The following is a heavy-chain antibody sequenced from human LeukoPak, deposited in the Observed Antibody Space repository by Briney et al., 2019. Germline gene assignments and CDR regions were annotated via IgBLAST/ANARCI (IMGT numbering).Heavy chain of an antibody. CDR2: ISTSGDNT. Sequence: PGGSLRLSCAASGFTFSSYAMSWVRQAPGKGLEWFSAISTSGDNTYHANSVRGRFTISRDNSRNTLSLQMNSLTAEDTAVYYCARQLGYCSDGSCYFDSWGQGTLVTVSS. CDR3: ARQLGYCSDGSCYFDS. D-gene: IGHD2-15*01. V-gene: IGHV3-23*01. CDR1: GFTFSSYA. J-gene: IGHJ4*02.